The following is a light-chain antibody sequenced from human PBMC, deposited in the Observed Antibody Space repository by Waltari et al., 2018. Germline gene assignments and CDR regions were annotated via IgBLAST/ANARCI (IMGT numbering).Light chain of an antibody. Sequence: DIQLTQSPSSLSASVGDTVTVTCRASQNIRTYLNWYQQKTAKAPKLLISGASTLQRGVPSRFRGSASGTEFTLTISSLQAEDVAVYYCQQYYSTPLTFGGGTKVEIK. CDR1: QNIRTY. V-gene: IGKV1-39*01. CDR2: GAS. CDR3: QQYYSTPLT. J-gene: IGKJ4*01.